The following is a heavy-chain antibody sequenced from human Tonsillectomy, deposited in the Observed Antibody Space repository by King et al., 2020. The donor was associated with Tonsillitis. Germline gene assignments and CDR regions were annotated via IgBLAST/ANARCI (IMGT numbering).Heavy chain of an antibody. CDR1: GGSISSYY. V-gene: IGHV4-59*01. J-gene: IGHJ5*02. D-gene: IGHD6-13*01. CDR2: IYYSGST. CDR3: ARDRSSSWYRNWFYP. Sequence: LQLQESGPGLVKPSETLSLTCTVSGGSISSYYWSWIRQPPGKGLEWIGYIYYSGSTNYNPSLKSRVTISVDTSKNQFSLKLSSVTAADTAVYYCARDRSSSWYRNWFYPWGQGTLVTVSS.